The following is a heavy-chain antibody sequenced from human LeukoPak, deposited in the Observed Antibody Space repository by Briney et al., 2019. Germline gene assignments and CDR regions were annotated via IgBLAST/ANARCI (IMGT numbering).Heavy chain of an antibody. CDR3: ARGLMVVTESKPVD. D-gene: IGHD4-23*01. J-gene: IGHJ4*02. V-gene: IGHV1-8*02. Sequence: GASVKVSCKASGGTFSSYAISWVRQATGQGLEWMGWMNPNSGNTGYAQKFQGRVTMTRNTSISTAYMELSSLRSEDTAVYYCARGLMVVTESKPVDWGQGTLVTVSS. CDR2: MNPNSGNT. CDR1: GGTFSSYA.